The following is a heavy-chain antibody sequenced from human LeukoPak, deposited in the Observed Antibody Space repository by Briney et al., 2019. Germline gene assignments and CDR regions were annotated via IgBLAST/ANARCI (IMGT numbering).Heavy chain of an antibody. V-gene: IGHV3-23*01. CDR2: ISGSGGST. J-gene: IGHJ3*02. Sequence: PGGSLRLSCAASGFTFSSYAMSWVRQAPGKGLEWVSAISGSGGSTYYADSVKGRFTISRDNSKNTLYLQMNSLRAEDTAVYYCARVSRPWNAFDIWGQGTMVTVSS. CDR3: ARVSRPWNAFDI. CDR1: GFTFSSYA.